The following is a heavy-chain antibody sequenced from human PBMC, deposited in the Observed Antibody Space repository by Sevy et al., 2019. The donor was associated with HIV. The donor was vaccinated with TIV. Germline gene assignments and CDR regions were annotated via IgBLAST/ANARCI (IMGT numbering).Heavy chain of an antibody. D-gene: IGHD1-26*01. CDR3: ARCLGGLRPWEYNWFDP. CDR1: GYTFASYG. J-gene: IGHJ5*02. CDR2: VTPYNGHK. V-gene: IGHV1-18*01. Sequence: ASVKVSCKASGYTFASYGISWVRQAPGQGLEWMGWVTPYNGHKKYAQKLQGRVTMTTETSTSTAYMELRSLRSDDTAVYYCARCLGGLRPWEYNWFDPWGQGTLVTVSS.